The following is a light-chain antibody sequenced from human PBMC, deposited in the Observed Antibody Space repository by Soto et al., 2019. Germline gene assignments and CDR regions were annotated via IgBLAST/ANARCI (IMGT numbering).Light chain of an antibody. CDR3: SSYAGSSTYV. Sequence: QXVLTQPASVSGSPGQSITISCTGTNSDVGSYNLVSWYQQHPGKAPKLMIYEVSKRPSGFSNRFSGSKSGNTASLTISGLQAEDEAGYYCSSYAGSSTYVFGTGTKVTVL. J-gene: IGLJ1*01. CDR1: NSDVGSYNL. CDR2: EVS. V-gene: IGLV2-23*02.